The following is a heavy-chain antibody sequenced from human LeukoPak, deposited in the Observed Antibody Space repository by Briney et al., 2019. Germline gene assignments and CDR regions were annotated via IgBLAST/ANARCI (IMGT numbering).Heavy chain of an antibody. Sequence: GGSLRLSCAASGFTFSSYGMSWVCQAPGKGLEWVSEIYSGGSTYYAASVKGRFSISRDNSKNTVYLQMNSLRVEDTAVYYCARELREHGVFDIWGQGIMVTVSS. D-gene: IGHD1-26*01. CDR3: ARELREHGVFDI. CDR1: GFTFSSYG. V-gene: IGHV3-53*01. CDR2: IYSGGST. J-gene: IGHJ3*02.